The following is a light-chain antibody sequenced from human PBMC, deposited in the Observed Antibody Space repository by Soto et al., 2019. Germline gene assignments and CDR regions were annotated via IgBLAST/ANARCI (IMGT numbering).Light chain of an antibody. CDR1: QSVNSNY. J-gene: IGKJ2*01. CDR3: QQYGSSPQYT. Sequence: EIVLTQSPGTLSLSPGERATLSCRASQSVNSNYLAWYQQKPGQAPRLLIYGASSRATGIPDRFSGSGSGTDFTLTISRLEPEDFAVYFCQQYGSSPQYTFGQGTKLEIK. V-gene: IGKV3-20*01. CDR2: GAS.